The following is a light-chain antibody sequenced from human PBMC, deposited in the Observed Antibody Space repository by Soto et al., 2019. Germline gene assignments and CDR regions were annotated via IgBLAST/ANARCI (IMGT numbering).Light chain of an antibody. V-gene: IGKV3-11*01. CDR3: QQRSKWPLT. Sequence: EIVLTQSPATRSLSPGERATLSCRASQSVSSYLAWYQQKPGQAPRLLIYDASNRATGIPARFSGSGSGTDLTLTISSLEPEDFAVYYCQQRSKWPLTFGGGTKVDI. J-gene: IGKJ4*01. CDR2: DAS. CDR1: QSVSSY.